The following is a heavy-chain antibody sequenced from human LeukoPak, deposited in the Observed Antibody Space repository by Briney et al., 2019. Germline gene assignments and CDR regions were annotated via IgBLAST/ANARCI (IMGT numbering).Heavy chain of an antibody. J-gene: IGHJ4*02. D-gene: IGHD2-21*01. CDR3: ARGGTVIKALDF. CDR2: IRYDTSNE. Sequence: GGSLRLSCGAPGFSFNNYGMHWVRQAPGKGLEWLTFIRYDTSNEYYAVSVKGRFTISRDNSKNTLYLEMNSLRPEDTAVYYCARGGTVIKALDFWGQGILVAVSS. CDR1: GFSFNNYG. V-gene: IGHV3-30*02.